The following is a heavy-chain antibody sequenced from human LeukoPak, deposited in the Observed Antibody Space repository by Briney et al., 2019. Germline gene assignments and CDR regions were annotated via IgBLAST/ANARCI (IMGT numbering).Heavy chain of an antibody. D-gene: IGHD6-6*01. V-gene: IGHV3-74*01. J-gene: IGHJ4*02. CDR1: GFTFSSYW. Sequence: GGSLRLSCAASGFTFSSYWMHWVRQAPGKGLVWVSRISSDGSSTSYADSVEGRFTISSDNAKNTLYLQMNSLRAEDTAVYYCARADSSSSPFDYWGQGTLVTVSS. CDR3: ARADSSSSPFDY. CDR2: ISSDGSST.